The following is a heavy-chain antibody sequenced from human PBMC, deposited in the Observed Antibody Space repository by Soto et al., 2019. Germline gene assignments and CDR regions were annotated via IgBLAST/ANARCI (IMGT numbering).Heavy chain of an antibody. CDR2: IYYSGST. J-gene: IGHJ4*02. V-gene: IGHV4-59*01. CDR3: GRGTSHYYDSSGYFFFDY. D-gene: IGHD3-22*01. Sequence: SETLSLTCTVSGGSISSYYWSWIRQPPGKGLEWIGDIYYSGSTNYNPSLMSRVNISVDTSKNNFSHKLSSVTAADTAVDYCGRGTSHYYDSSGYFFFDYWGQGTLAPVSS. CDR1: GGSISSYY.